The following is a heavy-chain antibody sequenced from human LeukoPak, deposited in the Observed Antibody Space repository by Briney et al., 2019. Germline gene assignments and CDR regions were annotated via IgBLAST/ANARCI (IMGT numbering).Heavy chain of an antibody. D-gene: IGHD2-2*02. V-gene: IGHV4-34*01. J-gene: IGHJ4*02. CDR1: GGSFSGYY. CDR2: INHSGST. CDR3: ARVRLLGYCSSTSCYNYFDY. Sequence: SETLSLTCAVYGGSFSGYYWSWIRQPPGKGLEWIGEINHSGSTNYNPSLKSRVTISVDTSKNQFSLKLSSVTAADTAVYYCARVRLLGYCSSTSCYNYFDYWGQGTLVTVSS.